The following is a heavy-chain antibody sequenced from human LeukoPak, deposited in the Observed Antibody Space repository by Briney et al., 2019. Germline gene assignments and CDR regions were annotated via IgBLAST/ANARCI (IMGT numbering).Heavy chain of an antibody. V-gene: IGHV3-53*01. Sequence: GGSLRLSCPASGFTVCSNYMSWVRQAPGKGLEWVSVIYSGGSTYYADSVKGRFTISRDNSKNTLYLQMNSLRAEDTAVYYCARQVVGYFDYWGQGTLVTVSS. CDR1: GFTVCSNY. D-gene: IGHD2-2*01. CDR2: IYSGGST. J-gene: IGHJ4*02. CDR3: ARQVVGYFDY.